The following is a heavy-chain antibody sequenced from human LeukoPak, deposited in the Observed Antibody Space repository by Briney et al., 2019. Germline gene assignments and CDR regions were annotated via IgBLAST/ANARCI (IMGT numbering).Heavy chain of an antibody. CDR3: ARGPSSGLYFDY. Sequence: SCKVSGYTLTELSMNWVRQAPGKGLEWVSSISSSSSYIYYADSVKGRFTISRDNAKNSLYLQMNSLRAEDTAVYYCARGPSSGLYFDYWGQGTLVTVSS. J-gene: IGHJ4*02. D-gene: IGHD3-22*01. CDR2: ISSSSSYI. CDR1: GYTLTELS. V-gene: IGHV3-21*01.